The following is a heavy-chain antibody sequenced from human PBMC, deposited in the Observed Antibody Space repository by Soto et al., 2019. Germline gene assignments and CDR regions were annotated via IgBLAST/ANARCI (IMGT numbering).Heavy chain of an antibody. D-gene: IGHD6-13*01. CDR3: ARHGVAAAGKQNGMDV. J-gene: IGHJ6*02. Sequence: GESLKISCKGSGYSFTSYWISWVRQMPGKGLEWMGRIDPSDSYTNYSPSFQGHVTISADKSISTAYLQWSSLKASDTAMYYCARHGVAAAGKQNGMDVWGQGTTVTVSS. CDR2: IDPSDSYT. CDR1: GYSFTSYW. V-gene: IGHV5-10-1*01.